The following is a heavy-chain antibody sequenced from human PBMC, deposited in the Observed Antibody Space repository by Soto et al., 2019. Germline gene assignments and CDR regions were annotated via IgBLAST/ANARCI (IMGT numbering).Heavy chain of an antibody. CDR2: IYDSVNT. Sequence: LALPCTVSFDSLSSGGHYWICIRQHPGKGLEWIGHIYDSVNTYYSPSLRSRVTISADMSKNQFSLNLRSVTAADTAVYYCARVDHRGYFAILTDYWGQGTLVTVSS. V-gene: IGHV4-31*03. CDR3: ARVDHRGYFAILTDY. CDR1: FDSLSSGGHY. D-gene: IGHD3-9*01. J-gene: IGHJ4*02.